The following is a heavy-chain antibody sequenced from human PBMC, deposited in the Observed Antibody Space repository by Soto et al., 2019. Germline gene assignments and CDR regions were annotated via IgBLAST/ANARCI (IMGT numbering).Heavy chain of an antibody. D-gene: IGHD2-2*01. CDR3: AMSPGFYAFDN. Sequence: SETLSLTCAVSGASISNTKWWSWVRQPPGKGLEWIAEVYETGSTNYNPSLRSRVTLSVDKSKNQFSLNLTPVTAADTAVYYCAMSPGFYAFDNWGQGMLVTV. V-gene: IGHV4-4*02. CDR1: GASISNTKW. CDR2: VYETGST. J-gene: IGHJ4*02.